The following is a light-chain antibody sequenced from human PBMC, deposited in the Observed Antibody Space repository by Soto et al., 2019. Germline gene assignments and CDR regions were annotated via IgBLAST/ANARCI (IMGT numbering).Light chain of an antibody. V-gene: IGKV3-15*01. Sequence: EILMTQSPATLSVSPGERATLSCRASQSVSSNLAWYHQKPGQAPRLLIFGASTRATGIPIRFSGSGSGTEFTLTISSLQSEDFAVYYCQQYKDWPLITFGQGTRLEIK. CDR3: QQYKDWPLIT. CDR2: GAS. J-gene: IGKJ5*01. CDR1: QSVSSN.